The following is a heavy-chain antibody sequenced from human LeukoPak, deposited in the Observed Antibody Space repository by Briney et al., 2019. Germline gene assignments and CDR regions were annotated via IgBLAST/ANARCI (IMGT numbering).Heavy chain of an antibody. CDR1: GFTFSSYG. Sequence: GGSLRLSCAASGFTFSSYGMHWVRQAPGKGLEWVAVISYDGSNKYYADSVKGRFTISRGNSKNTLYLQMNSLRAEDTAVYYCAKDLYVWGSYRYPDYWGQGTLVTVSS. D-gene: IGHD3-16*02. V-gene: IGHV3-30*18. J-gene: IGHJ4*02. CDR3: AKDLYVWGSYRYPDY. CDR2: ISYDGSNK.